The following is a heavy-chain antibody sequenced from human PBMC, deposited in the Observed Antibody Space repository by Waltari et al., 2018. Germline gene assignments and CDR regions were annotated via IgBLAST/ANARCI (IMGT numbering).Heavy chain of an antibody. CDR2: IIGSGGTT. CDR3: AKDRTGPYSITALDS. Sequence: EVQLLESGGGLIQPGGSLRLSCAASGFTFSSYVMSWVRQAPGKGLGWVSAIIGSGGTTYYADSVKGRFTISRDNSKNTVYLQMNSLRAEDTAVYYCAKDRTGPYSITALDSWGQGTLVTVSS. D-gene: IGHD4-4*01. J-gene: IGHJ4*02. V-gene: IGHV3-23*01. CDR1: GFTFSSYV.